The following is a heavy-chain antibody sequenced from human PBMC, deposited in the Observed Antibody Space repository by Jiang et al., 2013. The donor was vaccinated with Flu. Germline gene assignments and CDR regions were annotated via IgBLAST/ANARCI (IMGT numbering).Heavy chain of an antibody. V-gene: IGHV4-34*01. D-gene: IGHD3-10*01. J-gene: IGHJ5*02. CDR3: ARGLLTYYYGSGSYYNATGWFDP. CDR2: INHSGST. Sequence: SLTCAVYGGSFSGYYWSWIRQPPGKGLEWIGEINHSGSTNYNPSLKSRVTISVDTSKNQFSLKLSSVTAADTAVYYCARGLLTYYYGSGSYYNATGWFDPWGQGTLVTVSS. CDR1: GGSFSGYY.